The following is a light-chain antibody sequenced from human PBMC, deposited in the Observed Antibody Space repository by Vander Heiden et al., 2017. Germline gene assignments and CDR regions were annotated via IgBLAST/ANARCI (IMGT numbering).Light chain of an antibody. Sequence: SVLTHPSSVSGAPGHRLTISCTWSSSNTAAGYGVDWYQQLTGPAPKLLIYSNRSRLSGVPDRCSDTKSETSASLTITGLQAEDEADYYCQSEDSSRSGSVFGGGTKLTVL. CDR1: SSNTAAGYG. J-gene: IGLJ3*02. V-gene: IGLV1-40*01. CDR2: SNR. CDR3: QSEDSSRSGSV.